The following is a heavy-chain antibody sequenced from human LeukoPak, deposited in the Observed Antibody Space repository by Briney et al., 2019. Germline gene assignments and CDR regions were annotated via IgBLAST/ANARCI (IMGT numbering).Heavy chain of an antibody. CDR1: GFIFSTYW. CDR2: INGDGSIT. V-gene: IGHV3-74*01. J-gene: IGHJ4*02. CDR3: ARELSYSFNY. D-gene: IGHD4-11*01. Sequence: SGGSLRLSCAASGFIFSTYWMNWVRQVPGKGLVWVSRINGDGSITSYADSVKGRFTISRDNAKNTLYLQMNRLRAEETAVYYCARELSYSFNYWGQGTRVTVSS.